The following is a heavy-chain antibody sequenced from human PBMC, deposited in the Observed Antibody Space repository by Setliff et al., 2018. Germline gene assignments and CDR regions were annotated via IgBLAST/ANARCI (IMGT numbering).Heavy chain of an antibody. D-gene: IGHD3-10*01. CDR3: ARAGMASVNRKGVFEY. CDR2: ISAYNGDT. Sequence: ASVKVSCKASAKTFTAYYVHWVRQAPGQGLEWMGWISAYNGDTNYAQKLQGRVTMTRDTSIKTAYLEVNGLTSDDTAVYYCARAGMASVNRKGVFEYWGQGTLVTVSS. J-gene: IGHJ4*02. CDR1: AKTFTAYY. V-gene: IGHV1-2*02.